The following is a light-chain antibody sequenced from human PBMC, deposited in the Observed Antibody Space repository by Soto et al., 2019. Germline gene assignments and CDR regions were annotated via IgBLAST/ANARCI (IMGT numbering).Light chain of an antibody. V-gene: IGLV2-8*01. CDR1: SVDINY. CDR2: EVT. Sequence: QSALTQPPSASGSRGQSVTISCTGTSVDINYVSWFQQHPGKAPKIIFCEVTKRPSGVPDRFSGSKSGNTASLTVSGLQDDDEADYYCSSYAGRDIWVFGGGTKLTVL. CDR3: SSYAGRDIWV. J-gene: IGLJ3*02.